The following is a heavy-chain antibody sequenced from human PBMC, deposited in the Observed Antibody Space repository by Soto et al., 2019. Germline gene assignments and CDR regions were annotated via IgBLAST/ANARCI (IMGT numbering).Heavy chain of an antibody. Sequence: QVQLQESGPGLVKPSQTLSLTCTVSGGSISSGDYYWSWIRQPPGKGLEWIGYIYYSGSTYYNPSLKSRVTQSVDPSKNQFSLKPSSVTAADPAVDYCARVGGTTGFDYWGQGNLGPVSS. CDR2: IYYSGST. CDR3: ARVGGTTGFDY. CDR1: GGSISSGDYY. D-gene: IGHD1-7*01. J-gene: IGHJ4*02. V-gene: IGHV4-30-4*01.